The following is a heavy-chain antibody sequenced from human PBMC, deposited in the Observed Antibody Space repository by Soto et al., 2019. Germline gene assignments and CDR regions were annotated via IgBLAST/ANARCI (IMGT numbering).Heavy chain of an antibody. CDR1: GDAFSNYI. Sequence: QVQLVQSGAEVKKPGSSVKVSCKASGDAFSNYIFDWVRQAPGQGLEWMGGIIPMFGTPKYAQTFQDRVTISADVSTGTAYLELTSLRFDDTAVYYCARGRDQPPVGLYFDSWGEGTRVTVSS. J-gene: IGHJ4*02. CDR3: ARGRDQPPVGLYFDS. CDR2: IIPMFGTP. D-gene: IGHD1-26*01. V-gene: IGHV1-69*01.